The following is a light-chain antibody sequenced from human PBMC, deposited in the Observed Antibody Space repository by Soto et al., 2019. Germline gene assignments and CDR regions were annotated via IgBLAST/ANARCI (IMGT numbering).Light chain of an antibody. CDR2: GNS. V-gene: IGLV1-40*01. CDR3: QSYDSSLRAVV. Sequence: QSVLTQPPSVSGAPGQRVTISCTGSSSNIGAGYDEHWYQQLPGTAPKLLIYGNSNRPSGVPDRFSGSKSGTSASLAITGLQAEDEAEYYCQSYDSSLRAVVFGGGTKLTVL. CDR1: SSNIGAGYD. J-gene: IGLJ2*01.